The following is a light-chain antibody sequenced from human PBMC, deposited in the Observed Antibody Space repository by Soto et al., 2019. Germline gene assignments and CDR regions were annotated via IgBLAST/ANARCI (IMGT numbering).Light chain of an antibody. CDR2: EVS. V-gene: IGKV1-39*01. CDR1: QTSATF. J-gene: IGKJ5*01. Sequence: DIQMTQSPSSLSSSVVDRVTITCRASQTSATFINWYQQKSGSAPRLLIYEVSGLQSGVPSRFSGSGSGTHFVLTISRLEPEDFAVYYCQHYVSPPITFGQGTRLEIK. CDR3: QHYVSPPIT.